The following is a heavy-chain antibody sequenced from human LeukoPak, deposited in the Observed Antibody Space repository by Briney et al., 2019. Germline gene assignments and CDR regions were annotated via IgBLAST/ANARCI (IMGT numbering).Heavy chain of an antibody. V-gene: IGHV4-39*01. D-gene: IGHD3-10*01. J-gene: IGHJ4*02. Sequence: PSETLSLTCTVSGGSISSSSYYWGWIRQPPGKGLEWIGSICYSGSTYYNPSLKSRVTISVDTSKNQFSLKLSSVTAADTAVYYCARRSTYYYGSGSHADFDYWGQGTLVTVSS. CDR3: ARRSTYYYGSGSHADFDY. CDR1: GGSISSSSYY. CDR2: ICYSGST.